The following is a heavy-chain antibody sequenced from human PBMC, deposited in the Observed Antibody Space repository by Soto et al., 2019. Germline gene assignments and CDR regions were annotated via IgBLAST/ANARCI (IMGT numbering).Heavy chain of an antibody. CDR1: GFTFSNAW. V-gene: IGHV3-15*07. CDR3: TTSRVITMPNWFDP. CDR2: IKSKTDGGTT. J-gene: IGHJ5*02. Sequence: GGSLRLSCAASGFTFSNAWMNWVRQAPGKGLEWVGRIKSKTDGGTTDYAAPVKGRFTISRDDSKNTLYLQMNSLKTEDTAVYYCTTSRVITMPNWFDPWGQGTLVTVSS. D-gene: IGHD3-10*01.